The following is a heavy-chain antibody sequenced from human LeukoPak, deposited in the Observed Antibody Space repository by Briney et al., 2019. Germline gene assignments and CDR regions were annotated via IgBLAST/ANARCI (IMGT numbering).Heavy chain of an antibody. D-gene: IGHD3-10*01. CDR3: AREYGSGSYYIGVWFDP. CDR1: GFTFSSYS. V-gene: IGHV3-21*01. Sequence: GGSLRLSCAASGFTFSSYSMNWVRQAPGKGLEWVSSISGSSSYIYYADSVKGRFTISRDNAKNSLYLQMNSLRAEDTAVYYCAREYGSGSYYIGVWFDPWGQGTLVTVSS. CDR2: ISGSSSYI. J-gene: IGHJ5*02.